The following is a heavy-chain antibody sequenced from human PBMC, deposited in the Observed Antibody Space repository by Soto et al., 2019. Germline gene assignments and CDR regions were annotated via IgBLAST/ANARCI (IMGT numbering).Heavy chain of an antibody. D-gene: IGHD3-10*01. V-gene: IGHV4-39*01. CDR3: AGLGSGSYYRYYYYYYMDV. CDR2: IYYSGST. J-gene: IGHJ6*03. Sequence: PSETLSLTCTVSGGSISSSSYYWGWIRQPPGKGLEWIGSIYYSGSTYYNPSLKSRVTISVDTSKNQFSLKLSSVTAADTAVYYCAGLGSGSYYRYYYYYYMDVWGKGTTVTVSS. CDR1: GGSISSSSYY.